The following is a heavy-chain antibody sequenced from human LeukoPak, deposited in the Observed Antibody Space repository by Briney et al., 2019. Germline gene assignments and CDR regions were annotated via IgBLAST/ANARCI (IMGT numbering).Heavy chain of an antibody. D-gene: IGHD2-2*01. CDR1: GGTFSSYA. Sequence: SVKVSCKASGGTFSSYAISWVRQAPGQGLEWMGGIIPILGIANYAQKFQGRVTITADKSTSTAYMELSSLRSEDTAVYYCARVVPECAFDIWGQGTMVTVSS. V-gene: IGHV1-69*10. CDR3: ARVVPECAFDI. CDR2: IIPILGIA. J-gene: IGHJ3*02.